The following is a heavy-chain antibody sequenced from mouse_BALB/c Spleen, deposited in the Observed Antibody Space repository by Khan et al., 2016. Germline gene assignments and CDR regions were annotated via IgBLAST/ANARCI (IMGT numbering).Heavy chain of an antibody. J-gene: IGHJ3*01. CDR1: GYTFTNYG. CDR2: INTNTGEP. CDR3: AEEYYCSHWIAY. D-gene: IGHD1-1*01. V-gene: IGHV9-3*02. Sequence: QIQLVQSGPELKKPGETVKISCKASGYTFTNYGMNWVKQAPGKGLKWMGWINTNTGEPTYAEEFKGRFAFSLETSASTAYLQINNLKNEDTATYFCAEEYYCSHWIAYWGQGTLVTVSA.